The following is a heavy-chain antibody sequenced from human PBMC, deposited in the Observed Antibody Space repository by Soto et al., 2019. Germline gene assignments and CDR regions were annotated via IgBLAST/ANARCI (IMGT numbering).Heavy chain of an antibody. CDR1: GFTFSSYD. J-gene: IGHJ4*02. V-gene: IGHV3-30-3*01. Sequence: QVQLVESGGGVVQPGRSLRLSCAASGFTFSSYDMHWVRQAPGKGLEWVAVISYDGSNKYYADSVKGRFTISRDNSKNTLYLQMNSLRAEDTAVYYCAREGDGDRPGGHFDYWGQGTLVTVSS. CDR3: AREGDGDRPGGHFDY. CDR2: ISYDGSNK. D-gene: IGHD4-17*01.